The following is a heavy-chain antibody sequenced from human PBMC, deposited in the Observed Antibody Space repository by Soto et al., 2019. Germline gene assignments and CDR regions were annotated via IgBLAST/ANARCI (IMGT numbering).Heavy chain of an antibody. CDR1: GFTFSSYW. CDR3: VRDRAYSGYDN. Sequence: GRSLRLSCAASGFTFSSYWMHWVRQAPGKGLVWVSRINTDGSSTSYADSVKGRFTISRDNAKNTLYLQMNSLRAEDTAVYYCVRDRAYSGYDNWGQGTLVTVSS. V-gene: IGHV3-74*01. J-gene: IGHJ4*02. CDR2: INTDGSST. D-gene: IGHD5-12*01.